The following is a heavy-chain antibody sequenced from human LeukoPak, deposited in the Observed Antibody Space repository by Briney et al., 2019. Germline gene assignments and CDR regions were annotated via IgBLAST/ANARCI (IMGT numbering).Heavy chain of an antibody. CDR1: GGSFSGYY. V-gene: IGHV4-34*01. CDR3: ARHGMYYYGSGSYDYFDY. D-gene: IGHD3-10*01. Sequence: SETLSLTCAVYGGSFSGYYWSWIRQPPGKGLEWIGEINHSGSTNYNPSLKSRVTISVDTSKNQFSLKLSSVTAADTAVYYCARHGMYYYGSGSYDYFDYWGQGTLVTVSS. CDR2: INHSGST. J-gene: IGHJ4*02.